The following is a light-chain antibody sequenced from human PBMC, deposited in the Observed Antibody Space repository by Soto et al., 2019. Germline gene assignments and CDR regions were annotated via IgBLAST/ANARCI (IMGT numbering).Light chain of an antibody. CDR1: QGIGVY. CDR3: QKYTSAPLT. V-gene: IGKV1-27*01. CDR2: SAS. Sequence: DIQMTQSPSSLSASLGDRVTITCRARQGIGVYLACFQQKPWKVPKLLIYSASTLQPGVPSRFSGSGSGTDFTLTMTSIQPEDVATYYCQKYTSAPLTFGGGTKVEIK. J-gene: IGKJ4*01.